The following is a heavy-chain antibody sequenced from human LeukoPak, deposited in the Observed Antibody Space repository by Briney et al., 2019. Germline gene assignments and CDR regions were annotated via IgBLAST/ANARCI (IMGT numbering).Heavy chain of an antibody. J-gene: IGHJ2*01. V-gene: IGHV4-59*13. D-gene: IGHD6-19*01. CDR2: GSYSGGG. CDR1: GGSIGTYY. CDR3: ARDGVAVSPTGSNWYFDL. Sequence: SETLSLTCTVSGGSIGTYYWIWMRQPPGKGLEWIGYGSYSGGGKYSPSLKSRVTISVDTSKNQFSLKLTSVTAADTAVYYCARDGVAVSPTGSNWYFDLWGRGRLVTVSS.